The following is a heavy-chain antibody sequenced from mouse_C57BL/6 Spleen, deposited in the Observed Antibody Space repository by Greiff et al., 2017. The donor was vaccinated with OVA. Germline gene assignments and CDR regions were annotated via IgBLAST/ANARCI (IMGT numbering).Heavy chain of an antibody. V-gene: IGHV7-3*01. CDR2: IRNKANGYTT. CDR3: SRYGSITTVVAYFFDY. D-gene: IGHD1-1*01. Sequence: EVKLMESGGGLVQPGGSLSLSCAASGFTFTDYYMSWVRQPPGKALEWLGFIRNKANGYTTEYSASVKGRFTISRDNSQSILYLQMNALRAEDSATYYRSRYGSITTVVAYFFDYWGQGTTLPVSS. J-gene: IGHJ2*01. CDR1: GFTFTDYY.